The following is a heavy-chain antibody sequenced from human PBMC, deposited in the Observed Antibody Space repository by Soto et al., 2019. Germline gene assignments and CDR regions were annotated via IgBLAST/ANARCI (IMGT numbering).Heavy chain of an antibody. V-gene: IGHV3-23*01. CDR2: IGEGGFST. Sequence: EVRLLESGGGLVEPGGSLRLSCAASGFTFGTYAWSWVRRAQGRGREWVSVIGEGGFSTQYAASVKGRFTISRDNSKNMLYLQMNSLRSDDTAVYYCARDSITRVSSDVPGMDVWGQGTTVTVSS. J-gene: IGHJ6*02. CDR3: ARDSITRVSSDVPGMDV. D-gene: IGHD3-16*01. CDR1: GFTFGTYA.